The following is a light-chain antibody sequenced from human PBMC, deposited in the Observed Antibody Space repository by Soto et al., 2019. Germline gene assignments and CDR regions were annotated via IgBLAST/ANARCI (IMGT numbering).Light chain of an antibody. Sequence: QSVLTQPPSASGSPGQSGTISCTGTSSDVGGYNYVSWYQQHPGKAPKLMIYEVSKRPSGVPDRFSGSKSGNTASLTVSGLQAEDEADDYCSSYAGSNNVVFGGGIKLTVL. CDR1: SSDVGGYNY. CDR2: EVS. V-gene: IGLV2-8*01. J-gene: IGLJ2*01. CDR3: SSYAGSNNVV.